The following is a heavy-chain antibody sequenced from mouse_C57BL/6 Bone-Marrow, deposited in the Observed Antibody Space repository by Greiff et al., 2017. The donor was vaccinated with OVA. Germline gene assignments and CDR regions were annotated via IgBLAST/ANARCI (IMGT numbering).Heavy chain of an antibody. CDR2: IDPETGGT. CDR3: TSWGLYYFDY. Sequence: QVHVKQSGAELVRPGASVTLSCKASGYTFTDYEMHWVKQTPVHGLEWIGAIDPETGGTAYNQKFKGKAILTADKSSSTAYMELRSLTSEDSAVYYCTSWGLYYFDYWGQGTTLTVSS. CDR1: GYTFTDYE. V-gene: IGHV1-15*01. J-gene: IGHJ2*01.